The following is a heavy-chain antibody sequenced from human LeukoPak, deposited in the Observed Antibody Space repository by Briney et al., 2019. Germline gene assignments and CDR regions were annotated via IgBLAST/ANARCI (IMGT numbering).Heavy chain of an antibody. Sequence: GGSLRLSCAASGFTFSTYAIHWVRRAPGKGLERVAVISYDGSNTYYADSVKGRFTISRDNSKNTLYLQMTSLRAEDTAVYYCARDSGAGWELPKYYFDYWGQGTLVTVSS. CDR1: GFTFSTYA. J-gene: IGHJ4*02. V-gene: IGHV3-30-3*01. CDR2: ISYDGSNT. CDR3: ARDSGAGWELPKYYFDY. D-gene: IGHD1-26*01.